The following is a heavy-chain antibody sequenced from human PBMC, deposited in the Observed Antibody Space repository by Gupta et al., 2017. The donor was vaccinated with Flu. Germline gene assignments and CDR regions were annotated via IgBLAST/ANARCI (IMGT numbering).Heavy chain of an antibody. J-gene: IGHJ4*02. Sequence: QVQLVQSGAEVKKPGASLKVSCKASGYSFSGPYMKWVRQAPGQGLEWVGWMNPKSGDTNSAQKFQGRVTMSRDTSITTAYMGLSRLRSDDTAIYYCARADEDGRAFDFWGQGTLVTVSS. CDR3: ARADEDGRAFDF. CDR2: MNPKSGDT. V-gene: IGHV1-2*02. D-gene: IGHD1-26*01. CDR1: GYSFSGPY.